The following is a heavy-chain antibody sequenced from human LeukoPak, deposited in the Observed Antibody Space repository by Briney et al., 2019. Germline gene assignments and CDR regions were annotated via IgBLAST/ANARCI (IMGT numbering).Heavy chain of an antibody. CDR3: ARVGATKSYFDY. J-gene: IGHJ4*02. V-gene: IGHV4-59*01. CDR2: IYYSGST. Sequence: SETLSLTCTVSGGSISSYYWSWIRQPPGKGLEWIGYIYYSGSTNYNPSLKSRVTISVDTSKNQLSLKLSSVTAADTAVYYCARVGATKSYFDYWGQGTLVTVSS. D-gene: IGHD1-26*01. CDR1: GGSISSYY.